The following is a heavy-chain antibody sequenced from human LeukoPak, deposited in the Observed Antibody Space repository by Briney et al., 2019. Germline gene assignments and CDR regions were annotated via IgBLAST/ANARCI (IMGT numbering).Heavy chain of an antibody. V-gene: IGHV3-7*01. CDR3: ARDGAAAGLYLDL. Sequence: GGSLRLSCAVSGFTFTDYWMSWVRQAPGKGLEWVASIRQDGSEKTYVDSVKGRFTISRDNTKNSLSLQVNSLRAEDTAVFYCARDGAAAGLYLDLWGQGTLVTVSS. J-gene: IGHJ4*01. CDR1: GFTFTDYW. D-gene: IGHD6-13*01. CDR2: IRQDGSEK.